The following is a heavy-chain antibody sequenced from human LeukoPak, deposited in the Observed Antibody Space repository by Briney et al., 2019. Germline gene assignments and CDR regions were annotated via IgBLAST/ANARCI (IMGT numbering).Heavy chain of an antibody. J-gene: IGHJ5*02. CDR2: INPNSGST. V-gene: IGHV1-8*02. CDR3: ARLVGCGSTNCYSPDNWFDP. Sequence: ASVKVSCKASGYIFTAYYIHWVRQATGHGLEWMGWINPNSGSTDSAQKFQGRVTMTANTSISTAYMELNNLRSEDTAVYYCARLVGCGSTNCYSPDNWFDPWGQGTLVTVSS. CDR1: GYIFTAYY. D-gene: IGHD2-2*01.